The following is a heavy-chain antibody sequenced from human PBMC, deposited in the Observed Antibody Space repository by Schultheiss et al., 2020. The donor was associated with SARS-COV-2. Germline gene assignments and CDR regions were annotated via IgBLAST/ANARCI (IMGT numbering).Heavy chain of an antibody. CDR2: IYSGGST. Sequence: GGSLRLSCAASGFTVSSNYMSWVRQAPGKGLEWVSVIYSGGSTYYADSVKGRFTISRDNSKNTLYLQMNSLRDEDTAVYYCARDGGFLLGGGFDYWGQGTLVTVSS. J-gene: IGHJ4*02. CDR3: ARDGGFLLGGGFDY. D-gene: IGHD3-16*01. V-gene: IGHV3-66*01. CDR1: GFTVSSNY.